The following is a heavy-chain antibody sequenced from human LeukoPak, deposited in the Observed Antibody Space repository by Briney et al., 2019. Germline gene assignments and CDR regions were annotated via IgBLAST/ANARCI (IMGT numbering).Heavy chain of an antibody. V-gene: IGHV1-69*13. CDR3: ARGAIAAAGTNYYYYYMDV. D-gene: IGHD6-13*01. CDR2: IIPIFGTA. J-gene: IGHJ6*03. CDR1: GGTFSSYA. Sequence: GASVKVSCKASGGTFSSYAISWVRQAPGQGLEWMGGIIPIFGTANYAQKFQGRVTITADESTSTAYMELSSLRSEDTAVYYCARGAIAAAGTNYYYYYMDVWGKGTTVTVSS.